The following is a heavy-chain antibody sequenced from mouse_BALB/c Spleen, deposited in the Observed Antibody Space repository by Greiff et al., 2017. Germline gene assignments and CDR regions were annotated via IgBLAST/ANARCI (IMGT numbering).Heavy chain of an antibody. CDR2: ISYSGST. CDR3: ASPYDYDGTWFAY. V-gene: IGHV3-8*02. CDR1: GDSITSGY. D-gene: IGHD2-4*01. J-gene: IGHJ3*01. Sequence: EVQLVESGPSLVKPSQTLSLTCSVTGDSITSGYWNWIRKFPGNKLEYMGYISYSGSTYYNPSLKSRISITRDTSKNQYYLQLNSVTTEDTATYYCASPYDYDGTWFAYWGQGTLVTVSA.